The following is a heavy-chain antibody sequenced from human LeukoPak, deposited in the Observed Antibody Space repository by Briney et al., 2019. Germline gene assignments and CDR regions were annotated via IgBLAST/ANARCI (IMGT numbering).Heavy chain of an antibody. CDR1: GYTFTGYY. V-gene: IGHV1-2*02. Sequence: ASVKVSCKASGYTFTGYYMHWVRQAPGQGLEWMGWINPNSGGTNYAQKFQGRVTMTRDTSISTAYMELSRLRSDDTAVYYCARGPLAYSGISGGDYWSQGTLVTVSS. D-gene: IGHD1-26*01. J-gene: IGHJ4*02. CDR2: INPNSGGT. CDR3: ARGPLAYSGISGGDY.